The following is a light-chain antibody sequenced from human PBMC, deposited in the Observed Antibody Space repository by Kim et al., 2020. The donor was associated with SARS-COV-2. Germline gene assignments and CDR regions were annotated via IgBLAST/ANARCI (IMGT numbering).Light chain of an antibody. Sequence: DIQMTQSPSTLSASVGDRVTITCRASQSISNLLAWYQQKPGKAPKVLIYKASTLESGVPSRFSGSGSGTEFTLNIHSLEVDDFATYYCQQYNTNSPWAFGQRAKVDIK. CDR1: QSISNL. J-gene: IGKJ1*01. CDR3: QQYNTNSPWA. V-gene: IGKV1-5*03. CDR2: KAS.